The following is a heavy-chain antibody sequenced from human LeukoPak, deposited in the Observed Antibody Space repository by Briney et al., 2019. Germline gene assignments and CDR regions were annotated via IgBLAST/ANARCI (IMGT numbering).Heavy chain of an antibody. CDR1: GGSIISTNW. CDR3: ARHSGSGTWPYYYYYYYMDV. D-gene: IGHD3-10*01. CDR2: IYHSGST. V-gene: IGHV4-4*02. J-gene: IGHJ6*03. Sequence: SETLSLTCAVSGGSIISTNWWSWVRQPPGKGLEWIGEIYHSGSTNYNPSLKSRVTISVDNSKNQFSLNLSSVTAADTAVYYCARHSGSGTWPYYYYYYYMDVWGKGTTVTISS.